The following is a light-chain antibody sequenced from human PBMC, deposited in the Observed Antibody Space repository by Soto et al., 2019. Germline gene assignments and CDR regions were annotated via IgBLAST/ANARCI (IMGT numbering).Light chain of an antibody. V-gene: IGKV1-5*01. J-gene: IGKJ1*01. CDR3: QQYSTFWT. Sequence: DIQMTQSPSTLSASVVDRVTVTCRASQGISASLAWFQQRPGKAPKLLIYDVSSLESGVPSRFSGSGSGTEFTLTISSLQPDDFATYYGQQYSTFWTFGQGTKVEI. CDR2: DVS. CDR1: QGISAS.